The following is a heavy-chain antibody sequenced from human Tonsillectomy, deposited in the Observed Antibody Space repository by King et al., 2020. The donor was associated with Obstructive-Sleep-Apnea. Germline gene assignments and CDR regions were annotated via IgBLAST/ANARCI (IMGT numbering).Heavy chain of an antibody. Sequence: QLVQSGAEVKKPGASVKVSCKASGYTLTTYVISWVRQAPGQGLEWMGWISGYNGITNYAQQLQGRVTMTTDTSTNTAYMELRSLRSDDTAVYYCAHTSGYDDKGYYYYGMDVWGQGTTVTVSS. J-gene: IGHJ6*02. V-gene: IGHV1-18*01. CDR3: AHTSGYDDKGYYYYGMDV. CDR1: GYTLTTYV. D-gene: IGHD5-12*01. CDR2: ISGYNGIT.